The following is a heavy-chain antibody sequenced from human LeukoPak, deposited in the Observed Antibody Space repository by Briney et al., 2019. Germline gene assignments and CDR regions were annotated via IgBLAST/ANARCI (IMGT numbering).Heavy chain of an antibody. CDR2: IRYDGSNK. V-gene: IGHV3-30*02. J-gene: IGHJ4*02. D-gene: IGHD3-9*01. CDR1: GFTFSSYG. CDR3: AKDRYYDILTGCIDY. Sequence: GGSLRLSCAASGFTFSSYGMHWVRQAPGKGLEWVAFIRYDGSNKYYAGSVKGRFTISRDNSKNTLYLQMNSLRAEDTAVYYCAKDRYYDILTGCIDYWGQGTLVTVSS.